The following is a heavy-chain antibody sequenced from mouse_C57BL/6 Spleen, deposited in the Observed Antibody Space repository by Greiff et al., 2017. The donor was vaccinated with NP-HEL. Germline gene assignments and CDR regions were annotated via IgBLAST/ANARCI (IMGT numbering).Heavy chain of an antibody. Sequence: ESGAELVRPGASVTLSCKASGYTFTDYEMHWVKQTPVHGLEWIGAIDPETGGTAYNQKFKGKAILTADKSSSTAYMELRSLTSEDSAVYYCTRNDYGSRYSYWYFDVWGTGTTVTVSS. CDR3: TRNDYGSRYSYWYFDV. J-gene: IGHJ1*03. V-gene: IGHV1-15*01. CDR1: GYTFTDYE. D-gene: IGHD1-1*01. CDR2: IDPETGGT.